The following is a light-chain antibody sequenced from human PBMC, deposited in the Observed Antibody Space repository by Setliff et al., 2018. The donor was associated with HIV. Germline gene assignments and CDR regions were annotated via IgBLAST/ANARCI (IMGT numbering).Light chain of an antibody. CDR2: WAS. CDR3: QQYYSIPRT. J-gene: IGKJ1*01. CDR1: QSVLYRSNNKNY. Sequence: DIVMTQSPDSLAVSLGERATINCKSSQSVLYRSNNKNYLAWYQQKQGQPPKLLIYWASTRESGVPDRFSGSGSGTDFTLTISSLQAEDVAVYYCQQYYSIPRTFGQGTKV. V-gene: IGKV4-1*01.